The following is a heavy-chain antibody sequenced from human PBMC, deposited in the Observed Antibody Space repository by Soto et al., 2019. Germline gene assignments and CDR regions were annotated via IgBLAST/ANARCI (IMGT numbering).Heavy chain of an antibody. J-gene: IGHJ4*02. CDR1: GGSISSYY. CDR2: IYYSGST. Sequence: KSSETLSLTCTVSGGSISSYYWSWIRQPPGKGLEWIGYIYYSGSTNYNPSLKSRVSMSIDTSKDQFSLKLKSVTAADTALYFCARQRTSVVTQAYFDVWGPGSLVTVSS. V-gene: IGHV4-59*08. D-gene: IGHD2-21*02. CDR3: ARQRTSVVTQAYFDV.